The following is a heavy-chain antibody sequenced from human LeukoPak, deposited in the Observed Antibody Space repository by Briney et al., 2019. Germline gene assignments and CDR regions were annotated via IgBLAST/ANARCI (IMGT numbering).Heavy chain of an antibody. D-gene: IGHD5-24*01. V-gene: IGHV4-39*07. Sequence: SETLSLTCTVSGGSISSSRYYWGWIRQPPGKGLEWIGEINHSGSTNYNPSLKSRVTISVDTSKNQFSLKLSSVTAADTAVYYCARGAMRWLQLGYWGQGTLVTVSS. J-gene: IGHJ4*02. CDR3: ARGAMRWLQLGY. CDR2: INHSGST. CDR1: GGSISSSRYY.